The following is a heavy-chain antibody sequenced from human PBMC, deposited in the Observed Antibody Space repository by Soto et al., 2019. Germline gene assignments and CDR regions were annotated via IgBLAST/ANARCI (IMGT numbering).Heavy chain of an antibody. D-gene: IGHD2-15*01. Sequence: SETLSLTCTVSGGSISSSSFYWGWIRQPPGKGLEWIGSFYYSGSTHYTPSLKSRVTISIDTSKNQFSLKLSSVTAADTAVYYCGRHAGYCSGGRCYMNWFDPWGQGTLVTVSS. CDR1: GGSISSSSFY. CDR3: GRHAGYCSGGRCYMNWFDP. V-gene: IGHV4-39*01. J-gene: IGHJ5*02. CDR2: FYYSGST.